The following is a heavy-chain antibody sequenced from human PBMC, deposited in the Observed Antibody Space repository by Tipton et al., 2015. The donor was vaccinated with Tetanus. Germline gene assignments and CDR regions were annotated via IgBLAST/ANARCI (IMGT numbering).Heavy chain of an antibody. D-gene: IGHD4-17*01. J-gene: IGHJ6*03. CDR2: INHSGST. Sequence: TLSLTCAVYGGSFSGYYWSWIRQPPGKGLEWLGEINHSGSTNYNPSIRSRVTMSVDTSNNQFSLKLSTVTAADTAVYYCARRGGTGYGDYPIYYMDAWGKGTTVTVS. V-gene: IGHV4-34*01. CDR1: GGSFSGYY. CDR3: ARRGGTGYGDYPIYYMDA.